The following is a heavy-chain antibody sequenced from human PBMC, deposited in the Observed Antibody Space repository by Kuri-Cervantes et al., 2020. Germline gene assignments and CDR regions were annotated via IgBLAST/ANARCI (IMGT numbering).Heavy chain of an antibody. CDR2: ISYSGST. CDR1: GGSINNYY. CDR3: ARGRLKLVVAAYRWFDP. V-gene: IGHV4-59*12. D-gene: IGHD2-15*01. Sequence: SETLSLTCTVSGGSINNYYWNWIRQSPGKGLEWIGYISYSGSTNYNPSLKSRVTISIDTSKHQFSLKLSSVTAADTAVYYCARGRLKLVVAAYRWFDPWGQGTLVTVSS. J-gene: IGHJ5*02.